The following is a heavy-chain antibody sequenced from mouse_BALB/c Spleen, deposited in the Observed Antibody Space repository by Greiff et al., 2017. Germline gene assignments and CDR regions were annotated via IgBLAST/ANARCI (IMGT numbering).Heavy chain of an antibody. D-gene: IGHD1-2*01. CDR3: NAQFITTATDY. Sequence: LQESGAELAKPGASVKMSCKASGYTFTSYWMHWVKQRPGQGLEWIGYINPSTGYTEYNQKFKDKATLTADKSSSTAYMQLSSLTSEDSAVYYCNAQFITTATDYWGQGTTLTVSS. CDR1: GYTFTSYW. V-gene: IGHV1-7*01. J-gene: IGHJ2*01. CDR2: INPSTGYT.